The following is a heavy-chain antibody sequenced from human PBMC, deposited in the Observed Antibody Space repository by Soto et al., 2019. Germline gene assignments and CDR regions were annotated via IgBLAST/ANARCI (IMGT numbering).Heavy chain of an antibody. CDR1: GDSISIGGYY. D-gene: IGHD3-9*01. CDR3: GRVDKPIYFDY. Sequence: SETLSLTCTVSGDSISIGGYYWSWIRQHPGKGLEWIGYIYYSGSTTYNPSLKSPVTISVDTSKNQFSLKLSSVTAADTAVYYWGRVDKPIYFDYWGQGTLVTVSS. V-gene: IGHV4-31*01. CDR2: IYYSGST. J-gene: IGHJ4*02.